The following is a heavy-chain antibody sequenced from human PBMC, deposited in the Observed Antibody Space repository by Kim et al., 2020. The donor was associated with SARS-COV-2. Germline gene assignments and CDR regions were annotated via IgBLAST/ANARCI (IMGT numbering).Heavy chain of an antibody. CDR1: GGSFSGYY. CDR2: INHSGST. Sequence: SETLSLTCAVYGGSFSGYYWSWIRQPPGKGLEWIGEINHSGSTNYNPSLKSRVPISVDTSRNKFSLKLSSVTAADTAVYYCSRVWGVAVAGWFDPWGQETLVTVSS. D-gene: IGHD6-19*01. J-gene: IGHJ5*02. V-gene: IGHV4-34*01. CDR3: SRVWGVAVAGWFDP.